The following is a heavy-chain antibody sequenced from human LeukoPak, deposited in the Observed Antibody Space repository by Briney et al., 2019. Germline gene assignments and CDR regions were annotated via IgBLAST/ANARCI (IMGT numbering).Heavy chain of an antibody. V-gene: IGHV1-18*01. CDR1: GYTFTSYG. CDR2: ISAYNGNT. Sequence: ASVKVSCKASGYTFTSYGISWVRQAPGQGLEWMGWISAYNGNTDFAQKLQGRVTMTTDTSTSTAYMELRSLRSDDTAVYYCARAGSSGWYGGSDYWGQGTLVTVSS. J-gene: IGHJ4*02. CDR3: ARAGSSGWYGGSDY. D-gene: IGHD6-19*01.